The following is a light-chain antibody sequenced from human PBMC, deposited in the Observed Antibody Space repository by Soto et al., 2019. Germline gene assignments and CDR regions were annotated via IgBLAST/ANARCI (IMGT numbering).Light chain of an antibody. Sequence: EIVLTQSPATLSLSPGERATLSCRASQSVSSYFAWYQQKPGQPPRLLIYDTSNRATGIPARFSGSGSGTDFTLTISSLEPEDFAVYYCQQRSHWPLTFGQGPKVQIK. CDR1: QSVSSY. J-gene: IGKJ1*01. CDR2: DTS. CDR3: QQRSHWPLT. V-gene: IGKV3-11*01.